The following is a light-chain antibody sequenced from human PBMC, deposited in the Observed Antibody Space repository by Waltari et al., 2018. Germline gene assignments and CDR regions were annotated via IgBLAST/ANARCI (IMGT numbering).Light chain of an antibody. J-gene: IGLJ3*02. CDR1: SSDLGVCQS. Sequence: QSALAPPASVSGSPGQSITLSCTGTSSDLGVCQSVYWYQQHPGKAPKLLIYAVNKRPSGVSTRFSGSKSGNTASLTISGLQGEDEADYYCGSHTSGSTWVFGGGTKVTVL. V-gene: IGLV2-14*03. CDR3: GSHTSGSTWV. CDR2: AVN.